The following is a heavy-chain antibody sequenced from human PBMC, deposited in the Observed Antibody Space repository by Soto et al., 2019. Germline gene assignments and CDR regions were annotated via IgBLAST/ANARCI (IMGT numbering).Heavy chain of an antibody. CDR2: IYYSGST. Sequence: SETLSLTCTVSGCSISNRSYYWGCIRQPPGKGLEWIGSIYYSGSTYYNPSLKSRVTISVDTSKNQFSLKLSSVTAADTAVYYCARRLWFGESPYNWFDPWGQGTLVTVSS. J-gene: IGHJ5*02. CDR3: ARRLWFGESPYNWFDP. CDR1: GCSISNRSYY. V-gene: IGHV4-39*01. D-gene: IGHD3-10*01.